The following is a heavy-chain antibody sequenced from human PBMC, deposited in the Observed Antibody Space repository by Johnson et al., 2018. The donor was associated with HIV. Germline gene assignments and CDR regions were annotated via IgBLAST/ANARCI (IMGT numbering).Heavy chain of an antibody. V-gene: IGHV3-30*02. J-gene: IGHJ3*02. CDR1: GFTFNNYG. D-gene: IGHD3-22*01. CDR3: ARVIPDSSGIRDDAFDI. Sequence: QVTLVESGGGVVQPGGSLRLSCAASGFTFNNYGMHWVRQSPAKGLEWVAFIRFDETIKYYGDSVKGRFTISRDNSKNTLYLQMNSLRVEDTAVYYCARVIPDSSGIRDDAFDIWGQGTMVTVSS. CDR2: IRFDETIK.